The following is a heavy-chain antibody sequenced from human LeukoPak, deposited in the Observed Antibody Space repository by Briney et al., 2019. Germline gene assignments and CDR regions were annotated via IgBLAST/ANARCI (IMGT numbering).Heavy chain of an antibody. J-gene: IGHJ4*02. Sequence: ASVKVSCKASGYTFTSYDIHWVRQATGQGLEWMGWMNPNSGNTGYAQKFQGRVAITMNTSITTAYMELSSLRSEDTAVYYCARGSRNTPDDYWGQGTLVTVSS. CDR2: MNPNSGNT. V-gene: IGHV1-8*03. CDR1: GYTFTSYD. CDR3: ARGSRNTPDDY.